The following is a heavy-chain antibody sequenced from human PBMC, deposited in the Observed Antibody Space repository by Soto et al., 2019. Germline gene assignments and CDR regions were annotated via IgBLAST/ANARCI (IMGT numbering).Heavy chain of an antibody. CDR2: FNPNSGGT. V-gene: IGHV1-2*04. CDR1: GYTFTSYD. CDR3: ARVLGYCISTSCYGGAFDI. J-gene: IGHJ3*02. D-gene: IGHD2-2*01. Sequence: ASVKVSCKASGYTFTSYDINWVRQATGQGLDWMGLFNPNSGGTNYAQKFQGWVTMTRDTSISTVYMELSSLRSEDTAVYYCARVLGYCISTSCYGGAFDIWGQGTMVTVSS.